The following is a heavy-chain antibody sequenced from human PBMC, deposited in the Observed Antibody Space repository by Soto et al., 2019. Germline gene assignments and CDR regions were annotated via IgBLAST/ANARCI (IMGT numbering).Heavy chain of an antibody. CDR3: ARESRYCSGGSCYFLPGIDY. V-gene: IGHV1-69*12. CDR2: IIPIFGTA. D-gene: IGHD2-15*01. Sequence: QVQLVQSGAEVKKPGSSVKVSCKASGGTFSSYAISWVRQAPGQGLEWMGGIIPIFGTANYEQKFQGRVTIAADESTSTAYMELSSLRSEDTALYYCARESRYCSGGSCYFLPGIDYWGQGTLVTVSS. J-gene: IGHJ4*02. CDR1: GGTFSSYA.